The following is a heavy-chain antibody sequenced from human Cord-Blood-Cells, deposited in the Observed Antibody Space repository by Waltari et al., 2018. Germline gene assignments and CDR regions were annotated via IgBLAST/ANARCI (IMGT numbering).Heavy chain of an antibody. CDR3: ARFGLLSIAARPYYFDY. D-gene: IGHD6-6*01. CDR2: INHSGST. J-gene: IGHJ4*02. V-gene: IGHV4-34*01. Sequence: QVQLQQWGAGMLKPSETLALTCAVYGWSFSGYYLRRFRQPTGKGLEWLGEINHSGSTNYNPSLKSRVTISVDTAKNQFSLKLGSVTAADTAVYYCARFGLLSIAARPYYFDYWGQGTLVTISS. CDR1: GWSFSGYY.